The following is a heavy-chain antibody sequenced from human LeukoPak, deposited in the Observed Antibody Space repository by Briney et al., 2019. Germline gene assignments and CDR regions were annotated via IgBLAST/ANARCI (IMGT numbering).Heavy chain of an antibody. CDR1: GFTFSTYA. CDR2: FGGSGGTT. Sequence: GGSLRLPCAASGFTFSTYAMSWVRQAPGKGLEWVSAFGGSGGTTYYADSVKGRFTISRDNSNNTLYLQMSSLRAEDTAVYYCARDPIFGVINGYYYMDVWGKGTTVTVSS. V-gene: IGHV3-23*01. D-gene: IGHD3-3*01. J-gene: IGHJ6*03. CDR3: ARDPIFGVINGYYYMDV.